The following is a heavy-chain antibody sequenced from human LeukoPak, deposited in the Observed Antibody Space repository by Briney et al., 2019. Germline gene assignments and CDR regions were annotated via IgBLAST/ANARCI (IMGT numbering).Heavy chain of an antibody. CDR3: SRGLGY. Sequence: PSQTLSLTCTVSGASFSSGDQYWNWIRQRPGEGLEWIGSIHPSGALYNNPSLESRVTISIVTSKNQFSLNLNSVTAADTAVYFCSRGLGYWGQGTLVTVSS. J-gene: IGHJ4*02. CDR2: IHPSGAL. D-gene: IGHD7-27*01. V-gene: IGHV4-31*03. CDR1: GASFSSGDQY.